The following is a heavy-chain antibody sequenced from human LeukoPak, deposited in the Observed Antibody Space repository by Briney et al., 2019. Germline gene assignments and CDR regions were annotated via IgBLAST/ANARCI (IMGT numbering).Heavy chain of an antibody. Sequence: PGGSLRLSCAASGFTFSRYSMNWVRQAPGKGLEWVSSISTTSRYIYYADSVQGRFIVTRDNAKNSLSLQMNSLRADDTAVYYCARGNSDYDHDYWGQGTLVTVSS. CDR1: GFTFSRYS. CDR3: ARGNSDYDHDY. CDR2: ISTTSRYI. V-gene: IGHV3-21*01. J-gene: IGHJ4*02. D-gene: IGHD5-12*01.